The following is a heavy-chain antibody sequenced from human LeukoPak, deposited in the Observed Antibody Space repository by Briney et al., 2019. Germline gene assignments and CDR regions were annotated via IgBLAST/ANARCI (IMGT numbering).Heavy chain of an antibody. Sequence: SETLSLTCAVYGGSFSGYYWSWIRQPPGKGLEWIGEINHSGSTNYNPSLKSRVTISVDTSKNQFSLKLSSVTAADTAVYHCARTESDYGADHNYFDYWGQGTLVTVSS. D-gene: IGHD3-16*01. J-gene: IGHJ4*02. CDR2: INHSGST. CDR3: ARTESDYGADHNYFDY. CDR1: GGSFSGYY. V-gene: IGHV4-34*01.